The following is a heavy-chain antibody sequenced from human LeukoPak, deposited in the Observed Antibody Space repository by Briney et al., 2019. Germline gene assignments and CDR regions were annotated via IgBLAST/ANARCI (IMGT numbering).Heavy chain of an antibody. Sequence: ASVKVSCKASGYTFTGYYIHWVRQAPGQGLEWMGWINPNSGGTRFAQKFQGRVTMTRDTSIITAYMDLSRLRSDDTAVYYCARDSDSSGYYYRGGAFDIWGQGTLVTVSS. CDR1: GYTFTGYY. D-gene: IGHD3-22*01. CDR2: INPNSGGT. J-gene: IGHJ3*02. V-gene: IGHV1-2*02. CDR3: ARDSDSSGYYYRGGAFDI.